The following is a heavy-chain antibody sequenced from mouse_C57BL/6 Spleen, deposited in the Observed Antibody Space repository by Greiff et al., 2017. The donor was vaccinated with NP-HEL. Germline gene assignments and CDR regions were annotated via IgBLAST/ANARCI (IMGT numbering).Heavy chain of an antibody. D-gene: IGHD1-1*01. J-gene: IGHJ2*01. Sequence: DVQLVESGGGLVKPGGSLKLSCAASGFTFSSYAMSWVRQTPEKRLEWVATISDGGSYTYYPDNVKGRFTISRDNAKNNLYLQMSHLKSEDTAMYYCARDYGSSYRFFDYWGQGTTLTVSS. CDR1: GFTFSSYA. V-gene: IGHV5-4*01. CDR3: ARDYGSSYRFFDY. CDR2: ISDGGSYT.